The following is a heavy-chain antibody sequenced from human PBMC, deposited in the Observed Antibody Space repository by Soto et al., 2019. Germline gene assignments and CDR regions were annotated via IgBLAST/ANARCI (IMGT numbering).Heavy chain of an antibody. Sequence: GGSLRLSCAASGFTFSDYYMSWIRQVPGKGLEWISYISGSGSTIYYADSVQGRFTISRDNAKKSLYLQMSSLRAEDTAVYYCARDTTAYSSTWYRFDHCGIDVWGQGTSVTVSS. CDR1: GFTFSDYY. D-gene: IGHD6-13*01. J-gene: IGHJ6*02. V-gene: IGHV3-11*01. CDR3: ARDTTAYSSTWYRFDHCGIDV. CDR2: ISGSGSTI.